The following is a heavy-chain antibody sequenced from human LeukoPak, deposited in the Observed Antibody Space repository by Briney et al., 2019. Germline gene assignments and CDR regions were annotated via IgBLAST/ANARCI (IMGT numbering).Heavy chain of an antibody. Sequence: GGSLRLSCTASGFTFSSYSMNWVRQAPGKGLEWVSSISSGSIYIYYADSVKGRFTISRDDAKNSLYLQMNSLRDDDTSVYYCARDYFWAFDIWGQGTTVTVSS. CDR1: GFTFSSYS. J-gene: IGHJ3*02. CDR3: ARDYFWAFDI. V-gene: IGHV3-21*01. CDR2: ISSGSIYI. D-gene: IGHD2/OR15-2a*01.